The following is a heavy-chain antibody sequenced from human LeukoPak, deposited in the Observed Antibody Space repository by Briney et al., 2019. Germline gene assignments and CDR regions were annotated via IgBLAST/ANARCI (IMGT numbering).Heavy chain of an antibody. D-gene: IGHD3-22*01. CDR2: IASKTDGGTT. Sequence: PGGSLRLSCSASGLTVTNAWMNWVRQAPGEGLDWVGRIASKTDGGTTDYAAPVKGRFTISRDDSKNTLYLQMNSLKTEDTAVYYCTTDGDYYDSSINFDYWGQGTLVTVSS. CDR3: TTDGDYYDSSINFDY. CDR1: GLTVTNAW. V-gene: IGHV3-15*07. J-gene: IGHJ4*02.